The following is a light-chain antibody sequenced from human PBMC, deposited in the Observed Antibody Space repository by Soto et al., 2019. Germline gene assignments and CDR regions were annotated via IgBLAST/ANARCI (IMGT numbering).Light chain of an antibody. J-gene: IGLJ1*01. Sequence: QSVLTQPASVSGSPGQSITISCTGTSSDAGGYNYVSWYQQHPGKAPKLMIFEVSSRPSGVSYRFSGSKSGNTASLTISGLQAEDEADYYCSSYTSSSTLYVFGSGTKVTVL. CDR3: SSYTSSSTLYV. V-gene: IGLV2-14*01. CDR1: SSDAGGYNY. CDR2: EVS.